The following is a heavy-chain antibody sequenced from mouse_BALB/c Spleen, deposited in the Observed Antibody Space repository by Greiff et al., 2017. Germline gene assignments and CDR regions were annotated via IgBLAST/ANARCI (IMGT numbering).Heavy chain of an antibody. CDR3: TRDSSGYVAWFAY. V-gene: IGHV1-5*01. J-gene: IGHJ3*01. CDR2: IYPGNSDT. D-gene: IGHD3-2*01. Sequence: EVQLQQSGTVLARPGASVKMSCKASGYSFTSYWMHWVKQRPGQGLEWIGAIYPGNSDTSYNQKFKGKAKLTAVTSASTAYMELSSLTNEDSAVYYCTRDSSGYVAWFAYWGQGTLVTVSA. CDR1: GYSFTSYW.